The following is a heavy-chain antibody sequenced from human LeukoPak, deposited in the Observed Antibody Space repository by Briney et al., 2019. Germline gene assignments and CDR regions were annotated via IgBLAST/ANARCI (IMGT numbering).Heavy chain of an antibody. CDR1: GYTFTSYY. CDR3: ARDPRLSSGYSTGILWYFDL. D-gene: IGHD3-22*01. CDR2: INPYGGGT. V-gene: IGHV1-46*01. Sequence: ASVKVSCKASGYTFTSYYMHWVRQAPGQGLEWMGIINPYGGGTSYAQKFRGRVTMTRDTSTSTVYMDLSSLISEDTAVYYCARDPRLSSGYSTGILWYFDLWGRGTQVTVSS. J-gene: IGHJ2*01.